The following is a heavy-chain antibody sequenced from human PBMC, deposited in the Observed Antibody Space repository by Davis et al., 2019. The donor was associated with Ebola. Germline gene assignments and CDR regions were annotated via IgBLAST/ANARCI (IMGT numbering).Heavy chain of an antibody. J-gene: IGHJ4*02. V-gene: IGHV4-59*12. D-gene: IGHD2-8*02. CDR2: IYYRGNT. CDR1: GGSLNSYY. CDR3: ARDDLTGLIDS. Sequence: SETLSLTCTLSGGSLNSYYWSWTRQSPGKGLERIGYIYYRGNTTYNPSLKSRVTISVDASKNQFSLKLSSVTAADTAVYYCARDDLTGLIDSWGQGTLVTVSS.